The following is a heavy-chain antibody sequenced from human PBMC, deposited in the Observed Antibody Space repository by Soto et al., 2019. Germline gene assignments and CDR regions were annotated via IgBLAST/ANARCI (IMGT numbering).Heavy chain of an antibody. D-gene: IGHD3-9*01. J-gene: IGHJ4*02. CDR3: ASSGIYDILTGYPHTTHDY. Sequence: QVQLVESGGGVVQPGRSLRLSCAASGFTFSSYAMYWVRQAPGKGLEWVAVISYDGSNKYYADSVKGRFTISRDNSKNTLYLQMNSLRAEDTAVYYCASSGIYDILTGYPHTTHDYWGQGTLVTVSS. V-gene: IGHV3-30-3*01. CDR2: ISYDGSNK. CDR1: GFTFSSYA.